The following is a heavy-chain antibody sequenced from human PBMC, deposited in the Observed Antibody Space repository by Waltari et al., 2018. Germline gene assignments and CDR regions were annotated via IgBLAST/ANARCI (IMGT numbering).Heavy chain of an antibody. CDR3: ARDMGIYTNYVTY. CDR2: MNEDGSDI. Sequence: EVQLVESGGGLVQPGGSLTLSCAASGFIFSRLGMSWVRQAPGKGPEWVANMNEDGSDIYYVDSVKGRFSISRDNAKNSLYLQMNSLRADDTAIYYCARDMGIYTNYVTYWGQGTLVTVSS. J-gene: IGHJ4*02. V-gene: IGHV3-7*01. CDR1: GFIFSRLG. D-gene: IGHD3-16*01.